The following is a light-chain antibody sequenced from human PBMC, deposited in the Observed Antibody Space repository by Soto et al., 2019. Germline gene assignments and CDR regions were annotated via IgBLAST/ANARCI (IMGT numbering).Light chain of an antibody. CDR1: QSVSSGY. J-gene: IGKJ1*01. CDR3: EKYGCAPRR. CDR2: GAS. V-gene: IGKV3-20*01. Sequence: CRDRQSVSSGYLAWYQQKPGQAPRLLIYGASSRASVIPDRFGGSVSVRDFNLTISGLETEECAVYFCEKYGCAPRRFGQGTKVDIK.